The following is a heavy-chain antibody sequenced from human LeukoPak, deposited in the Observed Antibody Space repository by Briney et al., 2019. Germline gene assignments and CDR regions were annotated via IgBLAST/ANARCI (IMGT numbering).Heavy chain of an antibody. CDR3: ARDYSDSSEGTN. Sequence: SETLSLTCTVSGGSISSYYWSWIRQPPGKGLEWIGYIYYSGSTNYNPSLKSRVTISVDTSKNQFYLKLSSVTAADTAVYYCARDYSDSSEGTNWGQGTLVTVSS. D-gene: IGHD1/OR15-1a*01. CDR1: GGSISSYY. CDR2: IYYSGST. J-gene: IGHJ4*02. V-gene: IGHV4-59*01.